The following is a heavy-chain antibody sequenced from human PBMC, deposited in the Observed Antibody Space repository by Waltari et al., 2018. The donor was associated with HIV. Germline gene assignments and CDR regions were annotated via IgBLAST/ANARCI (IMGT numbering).Heavy chain of an antibody. Sequence: QVQLEESGPGLVKPSQTLSLTCPLPGGFIYDRNFWWSWLRQPAGKAPEWIGRFSVTGATNDTPSRRGRGAISVDTSKRQISRRLTSVTAADTAVYYCARETFFMVRGVSPYYVFNGIDVWGRGTTVSVSS. D-gene: IGHD3-10*01. J-gene: IGHJ6*02. CDR3: ARETFFMVRGVSPYYVFNGIDV. CDR2: FSVTGAT. V-gene: IGHV4-61*02. CDR1: GGFIYDRNFW.